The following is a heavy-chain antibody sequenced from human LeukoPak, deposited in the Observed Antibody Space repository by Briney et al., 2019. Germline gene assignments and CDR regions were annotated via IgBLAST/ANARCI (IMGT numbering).Heavy chain of an antibody. D-gene: IGHD3-22*01. CDR3: VKGRWLILPFDY. CDR1: GFSFSSYG. Sequence: GGSLRLSCAASGFSFSSYGMHWVRQAPGKGLEWVAVIWLDGSNKYYGDSVKGRFTISRDNSKNALYLQMNSLRAEDMAVYYCVKGRWLILPFDYWGQGTLVIVSS. V-gene: IGHV3-33*06. J-gene: IGHJ4*02. CDR2: IWLDGSNK.